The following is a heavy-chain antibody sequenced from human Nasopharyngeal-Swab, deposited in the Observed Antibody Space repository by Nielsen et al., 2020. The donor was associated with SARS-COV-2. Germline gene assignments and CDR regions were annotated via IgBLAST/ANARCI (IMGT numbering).Heavy chain of an antibody. D-gene: IGHD5-12*01. CDR2: IYSGGST. V-gene: IGHV3-53*01. J-gene: IGHJ4*02. CDR3: ARGLRGYSGYSDY. Sequence: WIRQPPGKGLEWVSVIYSGGSTYYADSVKGQFTISRDNSKNTLYLQMNSLRAEDTAVYYCARGLRGYSGYSDYWGQGTLVTVSS.